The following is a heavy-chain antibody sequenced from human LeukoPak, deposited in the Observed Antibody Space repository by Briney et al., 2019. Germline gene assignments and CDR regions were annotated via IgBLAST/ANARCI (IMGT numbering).Heavy chain of an antibody. J-gene: IGHJ4*02. CDR1: GFTVSSNY. CDR3: ATTLLTTFDY. Sequence: PGGSLRLSCAASGFTVSSNYMSWVRQAPGKGLEWVAVISYDGSNKYYADSVKGRFTISRDNSKNTLYLQMNSLRAEDTAVYYCATTLLTTFDYWGQGTLVTVSS. V-gene: IGHV3-30-3*01. D-gene: IGHD4-17*01. CDR2: ISYDGSNK.